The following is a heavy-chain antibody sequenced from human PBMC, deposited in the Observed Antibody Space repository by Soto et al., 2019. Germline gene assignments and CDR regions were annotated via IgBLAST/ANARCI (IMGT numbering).Heavy chain of an antibody. J-gene: IGHJ6*02. V-gene: IGHV1-46*01. CDR2: INPSGGST. Sequence: ASVKVSCKASGYTFTSYYMHWVRQAPGQGLEWMGIINPSGGSTSYAQKFQGRVTMTRDTSTSTVYMELSSLRSEDTAVYYCAREDVLRYFGWLPYGMDVWGQGTTVTVSS. D-gene: IGHD3-9*01. CDR3: AREDVLRYFGWLPYGMDV. CDR1: GYTFTSYY.